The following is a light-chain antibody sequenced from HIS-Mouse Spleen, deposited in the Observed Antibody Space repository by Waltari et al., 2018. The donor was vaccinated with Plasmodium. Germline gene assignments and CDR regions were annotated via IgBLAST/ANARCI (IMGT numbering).Light chain of an antibody. J-gene: IGLJ3*02. CDR1: ALPKQY. V-gene: IGLV3-10*01. CDR2: EDS. CDR3: YSTDSSGNHRV. Sequence: SYELTQPPSVSVSSGQTARITRPRVALPKQYADWYQQKSGQAPVLVIYEDSKRPSGIPERFSGSSSGTMATLTISGAQVEDEADYYCYSTDSSGNHRVFGGGTKLTVL.